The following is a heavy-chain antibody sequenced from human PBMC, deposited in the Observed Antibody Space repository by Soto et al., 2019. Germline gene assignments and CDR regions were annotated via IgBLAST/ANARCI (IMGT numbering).Heavy chain of an antibody. V-gene: IGHV4-30-2*01. CDR1: GGSISSGGYS. Sequence: PSETLSLTCTFSGGSISSGGYSWSWIRQPPGKGLEWIGYIYHGGSTNYNPSLKSRVTISVDTPKNQFSLKLSSVTAADTAVYYCAKNWNWGSLVHWGQGTLVTVSS. CDR3: AKNWNWGSLVH. CDR2: IYHGGST. J-gene: IGHJ4*02. D-gene: IGHD7-27*01.